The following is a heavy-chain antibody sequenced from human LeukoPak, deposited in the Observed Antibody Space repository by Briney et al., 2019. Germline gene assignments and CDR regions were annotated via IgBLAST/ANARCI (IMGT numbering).Heavy chain of an antibody. CDR3: ARRASSEEYFQH. D-gene: IGHD6-13*01. V-gene: IGHV5-51*01. J-gene: IGHJ1*01. Sequence: GESLKISCKGSGYSFTTYWIAWVRQMPGKGLEWMGIIYPGDSGTRYSLSFQGQVTISADKSISTAYLQWSSLKASDNAIYYCARRASSEEYFQHWGQGTLVTVSS. CDR1: GYSFTTYW. CDR2: IYPGDSGT.